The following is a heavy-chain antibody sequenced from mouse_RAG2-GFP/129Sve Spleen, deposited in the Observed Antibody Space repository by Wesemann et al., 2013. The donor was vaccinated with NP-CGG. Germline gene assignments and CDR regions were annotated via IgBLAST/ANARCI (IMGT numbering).Heavy chain of an antibody. V-gene: IGHV1-12*01. Sequence: GNGATSYNQKFKGKATLTADKSSSTAYMQLSSLTSEDSAVYYCARGDGYSWYFDVWGAGTTVTVSS. D-gene: IGHD2-3*01. J-gene: IGHJ1*01. CDR2: GNGAT. CDR3: ARGDGYSWYFDV.